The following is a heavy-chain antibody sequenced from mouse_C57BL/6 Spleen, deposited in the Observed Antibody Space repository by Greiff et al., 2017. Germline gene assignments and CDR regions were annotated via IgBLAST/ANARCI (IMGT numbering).Heavy chain of an antibody. CDR3: ARLDAYSPKNFDY. Sequence: VQLQQPGAELVRPGSSVKLSCKASGYTFTSYWMHWVKQRPIQGLEWIGNIDTSDSETHYNQKFKDKATLTVDKYTSTAYMQLSSLTSEDSAVYYCARLDAYSPKNFDYWGQGTTLTVSS. V-gene: IGHV1-52*01. D-gene: IGHD2-10*01. J-gene: IGHJ2*01. CDR1: GYTFTSYW. CDR2: IDTSDSET.